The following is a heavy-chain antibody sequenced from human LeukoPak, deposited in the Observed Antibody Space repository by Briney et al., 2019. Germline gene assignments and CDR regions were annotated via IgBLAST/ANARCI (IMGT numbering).Heavy chain of an antibody. CDR1: GFIVSTNY. CDR3: ARDGGHYGSGSYYIDY. V-gene: IGHV3-66*01. CDR2: IYSDGST. D-gene: IGHD3-10*01. J-gene: IGHJ4*02. Sequence: GGSLRLSCAASGFIVSTNYMTWVRQAPRKGLEWVSIIYSDGSTYYADSVEGRFTISIDNSKNTLYLQMNSLGAEDTAVYYCARDGGHYGSGSYYIDYWGQGTLVTVSS.